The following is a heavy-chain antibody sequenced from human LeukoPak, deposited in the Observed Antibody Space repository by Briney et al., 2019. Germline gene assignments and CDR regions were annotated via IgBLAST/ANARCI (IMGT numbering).Heavy chain of an antibody. Sequence: GGSLRLSCVASGFTFSSYWMHWVRQAPGKGLVWVSRIHSDGTGTSYADSVKGRFTISRDNAKNTLYLQMNSLRAEDTAVYYCAREGSGTAMVTDYYGMDVWGQGTTVTVSS. J-gene: IGHJ6*02. V-gene: IGHV3-74*01. CDR1: GFTFSSYW. D-gene: IGHD5-18*01. CDR2: IHSDGTGT. CDR3: AREGSGTAMVTDYYGMDV.